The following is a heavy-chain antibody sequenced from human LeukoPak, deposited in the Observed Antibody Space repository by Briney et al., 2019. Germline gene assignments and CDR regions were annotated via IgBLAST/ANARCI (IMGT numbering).Heavy chain of an antibody. J-gene: IGHJ4*02. V-gene: IGHV1-8*03. CDR3: ARVSPKAPRRDDYNYFDY. D-gene: IGHD5-24*01. CDR1: GYTFTSYD. CDR2: INPNSGNT. Sequence: ASVKVSCKASGYTFTSYDINWVRQATGQGLECMGWINPNSGNTGYAQKFQGRVTITRNTSISTAYMELSSLRSEDTAVYYCARVSPKAPRRDDYNYFDYWGQGTLVTVSS.